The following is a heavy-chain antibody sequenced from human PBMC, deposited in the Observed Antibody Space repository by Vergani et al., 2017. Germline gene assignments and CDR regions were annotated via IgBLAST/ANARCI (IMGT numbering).Heavy chain of an antibody. V-gene: IGHV3-7*01. CDR3: ARHRKRAVAGYFYWYFDL. D-gene: IGHD6-19*01. CDR1: GFTFSSYG. CDR2: IKQDGSEK. J-gene: IGHJ2*01. Sequence: VQLVESGGGVVQPVRSLRLSCAASGFTFSSYGMHWVRQAPGKGLEWVANIKQDGSEKYYVDSVKGRFTISRDNAKNSLYLQMNSLRAEDTAVYYCARHRKRAVAGYFYWYFDLWGRGTLVTVSS.